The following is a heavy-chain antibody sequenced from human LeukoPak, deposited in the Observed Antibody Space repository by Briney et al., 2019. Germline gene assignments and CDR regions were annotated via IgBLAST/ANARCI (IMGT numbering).Heavy chain of an antibody. V-gene: IGHV4-34*01. Sequence: SETLSLTCAVYGGSFSGYYWSWIRQPPGKGLEWIGSIYYSGSTYYNPSLKSRVTISVDTSKNQFSLKLSSVTAADTAVYYCGRLMAGLDWGQGTLVTVSS. CDR3: GRLMAGLD. CDR1: GGSFSGYY. D-gene: IGHD6-19*01. J-gene: IGHJ4*02. CDR2: IYYSGST.